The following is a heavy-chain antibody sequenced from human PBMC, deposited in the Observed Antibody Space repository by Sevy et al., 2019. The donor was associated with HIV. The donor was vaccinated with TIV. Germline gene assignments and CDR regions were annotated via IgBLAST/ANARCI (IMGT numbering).Heavy chain of an antibody. CDR1: GFIFSNFA. Sequence: GGSLRLSCTVSGFIFSNFAKHWVRQAPGKGLEWVAVTSYDGSHKYYADSVKGRFTVSRDNSRNILSLEMSSLTRDDTAVYYCARGENDDEFFQYWGQGTLVTVSS. CDR3: ARGENDDEFFQY. CDR2: TSYDGSHK. D-gene: IGHD1-26*01. V-gene: IGHV3-30*04. J-gene: IGHJ1*01.